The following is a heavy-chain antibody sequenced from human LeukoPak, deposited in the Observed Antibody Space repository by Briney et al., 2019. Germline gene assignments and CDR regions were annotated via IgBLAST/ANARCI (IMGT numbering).Heavy chain of an antibody. CDR3: ASLRWPHYYFDY. CDR1: GGSISSSNW. CDR2: IYHSGST. J-gene: IGHJ4*02. Sequence: PSETLSLTCAVSGGSISSSNWWSWVRQPPGKGLEWIGEIYHSGSTNYNPSLKSRVTISVDRSKNQFSLKLSSVTAADTAVYYCASLRWPHYYFDYWGQGTLVTVSS. V-gene: IGHV4-4*02. D-gene: IGHD2-15*01.